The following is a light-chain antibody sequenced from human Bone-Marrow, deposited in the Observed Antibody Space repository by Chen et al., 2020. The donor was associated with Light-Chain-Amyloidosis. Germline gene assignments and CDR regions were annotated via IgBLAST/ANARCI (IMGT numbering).Light chain of an antibody. J-gene: IGLJ1*01. Sequence: STITQRAAVFRSPGQSITIPCTGTSSDVGGDNHVSWYQQHPDKAPKLMIYEVTNRPSWVPDRFSGSKSDNTASLTISGLQTEDEADYFCSSYTITNTLVFGSGTRVTVL. CDR3: SSYTITNTLV. CDR1: SSDVGGDNH. V-gene: IGLV2-14*01. CDR2: EVT.